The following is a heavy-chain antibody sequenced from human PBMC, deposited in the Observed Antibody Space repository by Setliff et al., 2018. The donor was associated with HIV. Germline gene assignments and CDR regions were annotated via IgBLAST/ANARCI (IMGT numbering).Heavy chain of an antibody. J-gene: IGHJ6*03. CDR3: NIYYYYYMDV. V-gene: IGHV4-39*07. Sequence: SETLSLTCTVSRGSISSGTYYWTWIRQPPGKGLEWIGSIFSDGATYYNPSLSSRVTISVDTSKNQFSLKLSSVTAADTAVYYCNIYYYYYMDVWGKGTTVTVSS. CDR2: IFSDGAT. CDR1: RGSISSGTYY.